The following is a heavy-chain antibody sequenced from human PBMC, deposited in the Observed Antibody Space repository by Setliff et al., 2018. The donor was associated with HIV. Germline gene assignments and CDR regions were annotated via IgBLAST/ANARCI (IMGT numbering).Heavy chain of an antibody. CDR1: GGPISRYY. J-gene: IGHJ5*01. V-gene: IGHV4-59*12. CDR2: IFYRGST. Sequence: PSETLSLTCTVSGGPISRYYWSWIRQPPGKGLEWIAYIFYRGSTNYNPSLKNRVTISVDTSKNQFSLTLRSLTAADTAVYYCARGAYRFDSWGQGNLVTVSS. D-gene: IGHD2-2*01. CDR3: ARGAYRFDS.